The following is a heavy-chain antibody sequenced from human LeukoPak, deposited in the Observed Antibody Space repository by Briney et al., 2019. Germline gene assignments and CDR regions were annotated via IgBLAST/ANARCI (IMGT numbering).Heavy chain of an antibody. J-gene: IGHJ4*02. Sequence: QPGGSLRLSCAVSGFTVSSNYMSWVRQAPGKGLEWVSIIYSGGTTYYADSVKGRFTIFKDNSKNTVYLQMNSQRGEDTAVYYCARDRGGDTSAWYGLDCWGQGTLVTVSS. CDR2: IYSGGTT. CDR1: GFTVSSNY. D-gene: IGHD6-19*01. CDR3: ARDRGGDTSAWYGLDC. V-gene: IGHV3-66*01.